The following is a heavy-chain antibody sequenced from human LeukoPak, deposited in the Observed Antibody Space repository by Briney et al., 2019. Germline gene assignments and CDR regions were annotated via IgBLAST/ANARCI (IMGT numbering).Heavy chain of an antibody. D-gene: IGHD4-4*01. CDR1: GFTFSSYA. J-gene: IGHJ4*02. CDR3: AEDQLYSNYPTSFDY. V-gene: IGHV3-23*01. CDR2: ISGSGGST. Sequence: GGSLRLSCAASGFTFSSYAMSWVRQVPGKGLEWVSAISGSGGSTYYADSVKGRFTISIDNSKNTLYLQMNSLRAEDTAVYYCAEDQLYSNYPTSFDYWGQGTLVTVSS.